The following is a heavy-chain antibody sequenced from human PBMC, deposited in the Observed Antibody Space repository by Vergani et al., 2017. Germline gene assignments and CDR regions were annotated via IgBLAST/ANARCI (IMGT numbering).Heavy chain of an antibody. D-gene: IGHD6-6*01. V-gene: IGHV4-59*01. CDR3: ARGRFEYSSS. J-gene: IGHJ5*02. Sequence: QLQLQESGPGLVKPSETLSLTCTVSGGSISSYYWSWIRQPPGKGLEWIGYIYYSGSTNYNPSLKSRVTISVDTSKNQFSLKLSSVTAADTAVYYCARGRFEYSSSWGQGTLVTVSS. CDR2: IYYSGST. CDR1: GGSISSYY.